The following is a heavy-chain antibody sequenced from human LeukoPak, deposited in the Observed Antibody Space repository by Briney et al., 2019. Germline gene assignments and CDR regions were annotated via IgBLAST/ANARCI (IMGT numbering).Heavy chain of an antibody. V-gene: IGHV1-69*05. Sequence: SVKVSCKASGGTFSSYAISWVRQAPGQGLEWMGRIIPIFGTANYAQKFQGRVTITTDESTSTAYMELRSLRSDDTAVYYCARDSITIFGVVIPYYYYYYMDVWGKGTTVTVSS. J-gene: IGHJ6*03. D-gene: IGHD3-3*01. CDR3: ARDSITIFGVVIPYYYYYYMDV. CDR1: GGTFSSYA. CDR2: IIPIFGTA.